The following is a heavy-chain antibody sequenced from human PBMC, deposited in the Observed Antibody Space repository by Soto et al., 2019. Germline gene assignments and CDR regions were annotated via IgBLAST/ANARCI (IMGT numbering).Heavy chain of an antibody. D-gene: IGHD2-2*01. CDR1: GGAIISIDYF. CDR3: ARVMAAMQNWLDP. J-gene: IGHJ5*02. CDR2: IYHTGTT. V-gene: IGHV4-30-4*01. Sequence: PSETLSLTCSVSGGAIISIDYFLFCVRQGPGKSLELIGFIYHTGTTYYNPSLRSRVTISIDTSKSQFSMKLNSVTAADTAVYYCARVMAAMQNWLDPWGQGTLVTVSS.